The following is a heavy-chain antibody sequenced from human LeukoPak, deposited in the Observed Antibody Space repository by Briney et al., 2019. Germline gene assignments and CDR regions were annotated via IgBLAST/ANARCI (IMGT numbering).Heavy chain of an antibody. CDR1: GGSISSSSYY. V-gene: IGHV4-39*01. CDR2: IYYSGST. D-gene: IGHD5-18*01. CDR3: AGTGRGYSYGYSGYYFDY. J-gene: IGHJ4*02. Sequence: SETLSLTCTVSGGSISSSSYYWGWIRQPPGKGLEWIGSIYYSGSTYYNPSLKSRVTISVDTSKNQFSLKLSSVTAADTAVYYCAGTGRGYSYGYSGYYFDYWGQGTLVTVSS.